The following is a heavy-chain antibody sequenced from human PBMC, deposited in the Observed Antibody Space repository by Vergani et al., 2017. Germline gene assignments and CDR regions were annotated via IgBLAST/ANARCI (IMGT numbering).Heavy chain of an antibody. CDR2: ISAYNGNT. J-gene: IGHJ3*02. CDR3: ASSIVVVPAATIPGAFDI. V-gene: IGHV1-18*01. Sequence: QVQLVQSGAEVKKPGASVKVSCKASGYTFTSYGISWVRQAPGQGLEWMGWISAYNGNTKYSQKFQGRVTITRDTSASTAYMELSSLRSEDTAVYYCASSIVVVPAATIPGAFDIWGQGTMVTGSS. D-gene: IGHD2-2*01. CDR1: GYTFTSYG.